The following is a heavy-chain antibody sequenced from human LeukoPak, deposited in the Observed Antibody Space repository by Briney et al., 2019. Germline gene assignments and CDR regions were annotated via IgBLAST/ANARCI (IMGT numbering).Heavy chain of an antibody. V-gene: IGHV3-23*01. J-gene: IGHJ5*02. Sequence: PGGSLRLSCAASGFTFSSYEMNWVRQAPGKGLEWVSAISGSGGSTYYADSVKGRFTISRDNSKNTLYLQMNSLRPEDTAVYYCAREGLDSGSHFSAWFDPWGQGTLVTVSS. CDR3: AREGLDSGSHFSAWFDP. CDR2: ISGSGGST. CDR1: GFTFSSYE. D-gene: IGHD3-10*01.